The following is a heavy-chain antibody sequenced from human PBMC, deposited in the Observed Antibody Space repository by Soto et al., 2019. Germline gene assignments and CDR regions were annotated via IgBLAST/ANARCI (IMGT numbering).Heavy chain of an antibody. V-gene: IGHV4-59*08. J-gene: IGHJ4*02. CDR3: ARYYCGTSCYYFEH. CDR2: IHSSGSA. D-gene: IGHD2-2*01. CDR1: GDSNSSYY. Sequence: SETLSLTCTVSGDSNSSYYWSWIRQPPGKGLEWIGYIHSSGSANYNPSLKSRVTMSVDTSKNQFSLEVHSVTAADTAVYYCARYYCGTSCYYFEHWGQGTLVTVSS.